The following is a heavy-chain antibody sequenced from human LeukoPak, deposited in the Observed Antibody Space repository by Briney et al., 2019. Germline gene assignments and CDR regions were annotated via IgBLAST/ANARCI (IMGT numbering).Heavy chain of an antibody. CDR1: GGSISSYY. CDR3: ARHQGAGREHYYGTDV. Sequence: SETLSLTCTVSGGSISSYYWSWIRQPPGKGLEWIGSIYYSGSTYYNPSLKSRVTISVDTSKNQFSLKLSSVTAADTAVYYCARHQGAGREHYYGTDVWGQGTTVTVSS. CDR2: IYYSGST. D-gene: IGHD1-26*01. V-gene: IGHV4-59*08. J-gene: IGHJ6*02.